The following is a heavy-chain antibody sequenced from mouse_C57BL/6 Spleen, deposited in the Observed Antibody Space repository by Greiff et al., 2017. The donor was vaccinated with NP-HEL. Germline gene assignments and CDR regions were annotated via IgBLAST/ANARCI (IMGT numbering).Heavy chain of an antibody. D-gene: IGHD2-1*01. CDR2: IDPEDGAT. CDR1: GFNIKDYY. CDR3: ALIYYGNSYAMDY. J-gene: IGHJ4*01. V-gene: IGHV14-2*01. Sequence: EVKLVESGAELVKPGASVKLSCTASGFNIKDYYMHWVKQRTEQGLEWIGRIDPEDGATKYAPKFQGKTTITADTSSNTAYLQLSSLTSEDTAVYYCALIYYGNSYAMDYWGQGTSVTVSS.